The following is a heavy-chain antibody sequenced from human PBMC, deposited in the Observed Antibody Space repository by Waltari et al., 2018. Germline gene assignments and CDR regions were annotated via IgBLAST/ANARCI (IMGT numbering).Heavy chain of an antibody. Sequence: WGWVRQPPRKGVEWVGQIRGEGETNYNPSFAKRVTMSLDTSTYHFARKLNSATAADPALYYRARDRGRGLYLDPWGQGTLVTVSP. CDR3: ARDRGRGLYLDP. V-gene: IGHV4-4*02. CDR2: IRGEGET. D-gene: IGHD1-1*01. J-gene: IGHJ5*02.